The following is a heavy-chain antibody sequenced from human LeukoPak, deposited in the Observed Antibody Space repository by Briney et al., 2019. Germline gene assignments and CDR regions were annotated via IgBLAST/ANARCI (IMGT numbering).Heavy chain of an antibody. Sequence: GGSLILSCAASGLAFSNYEMNWARQAPGKGLEWISTITSSGSTKYYADSVKGRFAASRDNAKNSLYLQMNSLRAEDTAVYYCARVVFDIWGQGTMVPVSS. V-gene: IGHV3-48*03. J-gene: IGHJ3*02. CDR3: ARVVFDI. CDR2: ITSSGSTK. CDR1: GLAFSNYE.